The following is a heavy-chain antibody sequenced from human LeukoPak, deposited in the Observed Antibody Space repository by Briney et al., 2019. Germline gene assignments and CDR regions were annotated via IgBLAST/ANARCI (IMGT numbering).Heavy chain of an antibody. D-gene: IGHD3-22*01. CDR2: ISYDGSNK. V-gene: IGHV3-30*18. CDR3: AYDSSGYYYPLFDY. CDR1: GFTFSSYG. Sequence: PGRSLRPSCAASGFTFSSYGMHWVRQAPGKGLEWVAVISYDGSNKYYADSVKGRFTISRDNSKNTLYLQMNSLRAEDTAVYYCAYDSSGYYYPLFDYWGQGTLVTVSS. J-gene: IGHJ4*02.